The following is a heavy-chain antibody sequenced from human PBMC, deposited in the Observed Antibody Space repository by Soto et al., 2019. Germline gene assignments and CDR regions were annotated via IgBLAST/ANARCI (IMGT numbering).Heavy chain of an antibody. Sequence: LRLSCAASGFTFSSSWMHWVRQAPGKGLVWVSRINSGASTTNYADSVKGRFTISRDNAKNTLYLQMDSLTAEDTAVYYCARGPSGWFGYDYWGQGTLVTVSS. CDR2: INSGASTT. CDR1: GFTFSSSW. CDR3: ARGPSGWFGYDY. V-gene: IGHV3-74*01. D-gene: IGHD6-19*01. J-gene: IGHJ4*02.